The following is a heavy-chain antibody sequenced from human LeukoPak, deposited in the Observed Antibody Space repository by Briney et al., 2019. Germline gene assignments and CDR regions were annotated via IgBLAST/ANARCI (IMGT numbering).Heavy chain of an antibody. Sequence: ASVKVSCKASGYTFTSHGISWVRRAPGQGLGWMGWISTYNDNTKYAQKFQGRVTLTTDQSTSTAYMELRGLRSDDTAVYYCARDSLDGYNFLGYWGQGTLVTVSS. V-gene: IGHV1-18*01. D-gene: IGHD5-24*01. J-gene: IGHJ4*02. CDR1: GYTFTSHG. CDR2: ISTYNDNT. CDR3: ARDSLDGYNFLGY.